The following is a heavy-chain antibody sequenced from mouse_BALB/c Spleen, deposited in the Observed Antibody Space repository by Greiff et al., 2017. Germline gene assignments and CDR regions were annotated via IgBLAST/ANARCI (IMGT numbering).Heavy chain of an antibody. V-gene: IGHV5-4*02. D-gene: IGHD3-1*01. CDR2: ISDGGSYT. Sequence: EVQVVESGGGLVKPGGSLKLSCAASGFTFSDYYMYWVRQTPEKRLEWVATISDGGSYTYYPDSVKGRFTISRDNAKNNLYLQMSSLKSEDTAMYYCARGGSSGYVPYYYAMDYWGQGTSVTVSS. J-gene: IGHJ4*01. CDR3: ARGGSSGYVPYYYAMDY. CDR1: GFTFSDYY.